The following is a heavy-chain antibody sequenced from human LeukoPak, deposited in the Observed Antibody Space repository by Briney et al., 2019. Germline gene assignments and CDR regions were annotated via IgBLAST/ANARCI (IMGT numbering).Heavy chain of an antibody. CDR1: GYTFTGYY. V-gene: IGHV1-2*04. Sequence: VASVKVSCKASGYTFTGYYMHWVRQAPGQGLEWMGWINPSSGGTNYAQKFQGWVTMTRDTSISTAYMKLSRLRSDDTAVYYCARDGGELRYFDWLVNSYFDYWGQGTLVTVSS. J-gene: IGHJ4*02. D-gene: IGHD3-9*01. CDR2: INPSSGGT. CDR3: ARDGGELRYFDWLVNSYFDY.